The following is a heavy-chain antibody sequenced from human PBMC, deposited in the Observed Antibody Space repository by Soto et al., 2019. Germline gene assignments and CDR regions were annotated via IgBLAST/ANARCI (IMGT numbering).Heavy chain of an antibody. D-gene: IGHD6-13*01. CDR3: ARDPSVVAADVIYYYYYGMDV. V-gene: IGHV3-7*01. CDR2: IKQDGSEK. Sequence: GGSLRLSCAASGFTFSSYWMSWVRQAPGKGLEWVANIKQDGSEKYYVDSVKGRFTISRDNAKNSLYLQMNSLRAEDTAVYYCARDPSVVAADVIYYYYYGMDVSGQGTRVTVSS. CDR1: GFTFSSYW. J-gene: IGHJ6*02.